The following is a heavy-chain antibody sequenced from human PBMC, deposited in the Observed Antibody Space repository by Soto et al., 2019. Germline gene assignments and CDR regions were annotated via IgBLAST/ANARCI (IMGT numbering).Heavy chain of an antibody. Sequence: GGSLRLSCAGSGFTFSSFAMSWVRQAPGKGLEWVAATSYDGSNKYYADSVKGRFIISRDNSKNTLDLLLNTLRAEDTAVYYCAGVYYGGNSVNNYWGQGTPVTVSS. CDR1: GFTFSSFA. CDR3: AGVYYGGNSVNNY. J-gene: IGHJ4*02. D-gene: IGHD2-8*01. CDR2: TSYDGSNK. V-gene: IGHV3-30-3*01.